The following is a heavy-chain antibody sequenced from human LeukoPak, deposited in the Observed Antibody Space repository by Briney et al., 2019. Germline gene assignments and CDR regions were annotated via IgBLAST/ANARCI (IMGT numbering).Heavy chain of an antibody. CDR3: ARVPYSSSQPRSRSANWFDP. D-gene: IGHD6-13*01. CDR1: GFTFSSYW. Sequence: QAGGSLRLSCAASGFTFSSYWMSWVRQAPGKGLEWVSYISSSSSTIYYADSVKGRFTISRDNAKNSLYLQMNSLRAEDTAVYYCARVPYSSSQPRSRSANWFDPWGQGTLVTVSS. V-gene: IGHV3-48*01. CDR2: ISSSSSTI. J-gene: IGHJ5*02.